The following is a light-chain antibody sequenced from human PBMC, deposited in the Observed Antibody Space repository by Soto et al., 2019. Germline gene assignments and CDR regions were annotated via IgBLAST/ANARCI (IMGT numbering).Light chain of an antibody. CDR2: GAS. CDR3: QHYYNWPPWT. CDR1: QSVSSN. Sequence: EIVVTQSPATLSVSPGERATFSCRASQSVSSNLAWYQQKPGQAPRLLIYGASIRATGIPARFSGSGSGTEFTLPISTLQSEDFAIYYCQHYYNWPPWTFGQGTKVDIK. J-gene: IGKJ1*01. V-gene: IGKV3-15*01.